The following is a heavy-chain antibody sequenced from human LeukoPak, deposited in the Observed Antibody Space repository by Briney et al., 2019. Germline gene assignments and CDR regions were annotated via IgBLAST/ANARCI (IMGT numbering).Heavy chain of an antibody. CDR3: AKVAYFDTDGFLDY. Sequence: GGSLRPSCAASGFTFSSYVMNWVRQAPGKGLEWVSSISGNGVTRYYADSVKGRFTISRDNSDNTVYLQMNSLRAEDTAIYYCAKVAYFDTDGFLDYWGQGTPVTVSS. CDR2: ISGNGVTR. J-gene: IGHJ4*02. V-gene: IGHV3-23*01. D-gene: IGHD3-22*01. CDR1: GFTFSSYV.